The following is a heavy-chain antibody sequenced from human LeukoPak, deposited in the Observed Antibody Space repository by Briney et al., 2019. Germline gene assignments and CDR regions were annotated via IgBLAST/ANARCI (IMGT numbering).Heavy chain of an antibody. D-gene: IGHD3-22*01. CDR2: IYYSGST. J-gene: IGHJ4*02. CDR1: GGSISSYY. CDR3: ARISDDYYDSSGYFDY. Sequence: PSETLSLTCTVSGGSISSYYWSWIRQPPGKGLGWIGYIYYSGSTNYNPSLKSRVTISVDTSKNQFSLKLSSVTAADTAVYYCARISDDYYDSSGYFDYWGQGTLVTVSS. V-gene: IGHV4-59*01.